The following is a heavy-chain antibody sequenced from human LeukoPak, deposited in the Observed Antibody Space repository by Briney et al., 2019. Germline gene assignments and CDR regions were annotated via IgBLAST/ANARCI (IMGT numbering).Heavy chain of an antibody. CDR2: ISVYNGNA. D-gene: IGHD6-13*01. V-gene: IGHV1-18*01. CDR1: GYAFPSYS. CDR3: ARAQGTAAGDY. Sequence: ASVKVSCKSSGYAFPSYSISWLRQAPGQGLEWMGWISVYNGNANYAQQLQGRVTMTTDTSTSTAYMELRTLRSDDTAMYYCARAQGTAAGDYWGQGTLVTVSS. J-gene: IGHJ4*02.